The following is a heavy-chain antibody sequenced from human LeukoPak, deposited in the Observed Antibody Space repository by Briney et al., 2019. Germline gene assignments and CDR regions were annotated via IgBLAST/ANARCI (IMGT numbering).Heavy chain of an antibody. CDR1: GFTFSSYS. CDR3: AGDSSGYCSSTSCPNWFDP. Sequence: PGGSLRLSCAASGFTFSSYSMNWVRQAPGKGLEWVSSISSSSSYIYYADSVKGRFTISRDNAKNSLYLQMNSLRAEDTAVYYCAGDSSGYCSSTSCPNWFDPWGQGTLVTVSS. D-gene: IGHD2-2*01. CDR2: ISSSSSYI. V-gene: IGHV3-21*01. J-gene: IGHJ5*02.